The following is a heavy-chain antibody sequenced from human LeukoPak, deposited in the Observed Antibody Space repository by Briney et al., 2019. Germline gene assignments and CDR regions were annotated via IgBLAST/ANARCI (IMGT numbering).Heavy chain of an antibody. V-gene: IGHV4-34*01. CDR1: GGSFSGYY. Sequence: SETLSLTCAVYGGSFSGYYWSWIRQPPGKGLEWIGEINHGGSTNYNPSLKSRVTISVDTSKTQFSLKLNSVTAADTAVYYCARVHITIVRGVIITYYFDHWGQGTLVTVSS. J-gene: IGHJ4*02. CDR2: INHGGST. D-gene: IGHD3-10*01. CDR3: ARVHITIVRGVIITYYFDH.